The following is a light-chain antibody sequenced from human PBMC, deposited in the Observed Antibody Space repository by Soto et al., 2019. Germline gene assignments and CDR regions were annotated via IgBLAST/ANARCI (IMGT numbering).Light chain of an antibody. CDR3: SSFARGDNPHVL. Sequence: QSALTQPPSASGSPGQSVTISCTGTSSDVGGSDYVSWYQQDPGKAPKLLIYEVIKRPAGVPDRFSGSKSGNTASLTVSGLQADDESYYYCSSFARGDNPHVLFGGGTKVTVL. J-gene: IGLJ2*01. V-gene: IGLV2-8*01. CDR2: EVI. CDR1: SSDVGGSDY.